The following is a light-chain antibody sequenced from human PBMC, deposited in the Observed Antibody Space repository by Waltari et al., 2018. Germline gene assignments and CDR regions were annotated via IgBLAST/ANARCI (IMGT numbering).Light chain of an antibody. V-gene: IGKV1-5*03. CDR3: QQYHTFYT. CDR2: KTS. CDR1: QNINSW. Sequence: DIQMTQSPSTLSASVGDRVTITCRASQNINSWLAWNQQKPGKAPKRLIYKTSILEGGVPSRFSGVGSETEFTLTISSLQPDDFATYYCQQYHTFYTFGQGTKLEIK. J-gene: IGKJ2*01.